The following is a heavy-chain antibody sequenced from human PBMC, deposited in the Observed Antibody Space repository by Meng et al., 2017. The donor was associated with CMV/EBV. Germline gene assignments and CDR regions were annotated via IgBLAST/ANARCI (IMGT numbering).Heavy chain of an antibody. D-gene: IGHD3-16*01. V-gene: IGHV6-1*01. CDR1: GDSVSSNSAA. CDR2: TYYRSKWYN. J-gene: IGHJ6*02. CDR3: ARKKGGFRPAANGVGYYYYGMDV. Sequence: SCAISGDSVSSNSAAWNWIRQSPSRGLEWLGRTYYRSKWYNDYAVSVKSLITINPDTSKNQFSLQLNSVTPEDTAVYYCARKKGGFRPAANGVGYYYYGMDVWGQGTTVTVSS.